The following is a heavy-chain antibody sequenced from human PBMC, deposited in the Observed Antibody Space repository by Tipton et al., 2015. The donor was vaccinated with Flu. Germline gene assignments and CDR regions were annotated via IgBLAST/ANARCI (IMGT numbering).Heavy chain of an antibody. CDR3: ARHTNKSNWFDP. CDR1: GGSISSGSYY. CDR2: IYTSGST. V-gene: IGHV4-61*02. Sequence: TLSLTCTVSGGSISSGSYYWSWIRQPAGMGLEWIGRIYTSGSTNYNPSLKGRVTISVDTSKNQFSLRLSSGTAADAAVYYCARHTNKSNWFDPWGQGTLGTVSS. J-gene: IGHJ5*02. D-gene: IGHD2/OR15-2a*01.